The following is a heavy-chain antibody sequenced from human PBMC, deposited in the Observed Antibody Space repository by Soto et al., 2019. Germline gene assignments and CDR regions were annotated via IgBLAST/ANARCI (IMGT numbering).Heavy chain of an antibody. J-gene: IGHJ4*02. CDR3: ATDRTYYYDSSGMD. D-gene: IGHD3-22*01. CDR2: ISYDGSNK. CDR1: GFTFSSYA. Sequence: GESLRLSYGASGFTFSSYAMHWVRQAPGKGLEWVAVISYDGSNKYYADSVKGRFTISRDNSKNTLYLQMNSLRAEDTAVYYCATDRTYYYDSSGMDWGQGTLVTVSS. V-gene: IGHV3-30-3*01.